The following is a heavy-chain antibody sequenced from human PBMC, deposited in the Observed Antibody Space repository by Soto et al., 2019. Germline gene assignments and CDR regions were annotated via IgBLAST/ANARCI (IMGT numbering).Heavy chain of an antibody. D-gene: IGHD6-13*01. CDR2: INHSGST. CDR1: GGSFSGYY. Sequence: QVQLQQWGAGLLKPSETLSLTCAVYGGSFSGYYWSWIRQPPGKGLEWIGEINHSGSTNYNPSLKSRVTISVDTSKNQFSLKLSSVTAADTAVYYCARGGSSWYRGYYYYYSMDVWGKGTTVTVSS. CDR3: ARGGSSWYRGYYYYYSMDV. V-gene: IGHV4-34*01. J-gene: IGHJ6*03.